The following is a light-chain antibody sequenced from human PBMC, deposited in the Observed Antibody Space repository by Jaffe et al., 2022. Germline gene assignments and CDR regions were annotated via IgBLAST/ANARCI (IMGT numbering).Light chain of an antibody. J-gene: IGKJ1*01. Sequence: DIVMTQSPDFLAVSLGERATVNCKSSQSVLYSSNNKNYLAWYQQKPGQPPKLLIYWASTRQSGVPDRFSGSGSGTDFTLTISSLQAEDVAVYYCQQYYDTPTTFGQGTKVEIK. V-gene: IGKV4-1*01. CDR2: WAS. CDR1: QSVLYSSNNKNY. CDR3: QQYYDTPTT.